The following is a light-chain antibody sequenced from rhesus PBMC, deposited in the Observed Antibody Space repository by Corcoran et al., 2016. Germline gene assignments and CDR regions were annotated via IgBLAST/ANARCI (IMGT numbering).Light chain of an antibody. CDR2: EVF. CDR1: QSLLDSEDGNTY. CDR3: MQGLEFPYN. Sequence: DIVMTQTPLSLPVTPGEPASISCGSSQSLLDSEDGNTYLDWYLQKPGQSPQLLIYEVFYRASGVPERVRGSGSETDFTLKISRVGPEDVGVYYCMQGLEFPYNFGQGTKVEIK. J-gene: IGKJ2*01. V-gene: IGKV2-104*02.